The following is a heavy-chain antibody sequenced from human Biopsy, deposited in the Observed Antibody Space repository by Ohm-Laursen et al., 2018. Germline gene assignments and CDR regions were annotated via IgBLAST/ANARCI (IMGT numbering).Heavy chain of an antibody. CDR3: ARLGSGDYFPTFFDF. D-gene: IGHD5-12*01. CDR1: GVSINGGRYY. Sequence: TLSLTCTVSGVSINGGRYYWNWIRHHPGKGLEWIGNIFYSANTYYNPSLKGRVTISVDTPKNQFSLKLSSVTAADTAVYYCARLGSGDYFPTFFDFWGQGALVTVSS. J-gene: IGHJ4*02. CDR2: IFYSANT. V-gene: IGHV4-31*03.